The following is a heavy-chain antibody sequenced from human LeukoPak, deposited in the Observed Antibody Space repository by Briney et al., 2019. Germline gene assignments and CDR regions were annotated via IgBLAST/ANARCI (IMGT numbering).Heavy chain of an antibody. Sequence: PGGSLRLSCAASGFTFSSYAMSWVRQAPGKGLEWVSAISGSGGSTYYADSVKGRFTISRDNSKNTLYLQMNSLRAEDTAVYYCAKWSAGRVTMVRGVITPVYWYFDLWGRGTLVTVSS. D-gene: IGHD3-10*01. V-gene: IGHV3-23*01. CDR2: ISGSGGST. J-gene: IGHJ2*01. CDR3: AKWSAGRVTMVRGVITPVYWYFDL. CDR1: GFTFSSYA.